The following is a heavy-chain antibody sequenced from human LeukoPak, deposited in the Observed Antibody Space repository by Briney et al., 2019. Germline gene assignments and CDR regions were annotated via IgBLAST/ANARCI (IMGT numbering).Heavy chain of an antibody. CDR3: ASGKYSSSAAFDY. J-gene: IGHJ4*02. CDR1: GGTFSSYA. V-gene: IGHV1-69*13. D-gene: IGHD6-6*01. CDR2: IIPIFGTA. Sequence: SVKVTCKASGGTFSSYAISWVRQAPGQGLEWMGGIIPIFGTANYAQKFQGRVTITADESTSTAYMELSSLRSEDTAVYYCASGKYSSSAAFDYWGQGTLVTVSS.